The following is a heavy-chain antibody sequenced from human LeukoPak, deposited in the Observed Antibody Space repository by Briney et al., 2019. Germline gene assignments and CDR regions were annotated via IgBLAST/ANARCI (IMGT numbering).Heavy chain of an antibody. CDR3: ARGASNPPADY. Sequence: PGGSLGLSCAAPGFTSSSYSMNWVPQAPGKGLEWVSSISGDSTYIYYADSVKGRFTISRDNAKNSLYLQMNSLRAEDTAVYYCARGASNPPADYWGQGTLVTVSS. CDR1: GFTSSSYS. CDR2: ISGDSTYI. J-gene: IGHJ4*02. V-gene: IGHV3-21*01.